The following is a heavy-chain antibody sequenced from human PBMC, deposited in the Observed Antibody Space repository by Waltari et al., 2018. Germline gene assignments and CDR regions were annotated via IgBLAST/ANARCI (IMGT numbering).Heavy chain of an antibody. J-gene: IGHJ4*02. CDR3: ARDSQYYFDY. V-gene: IGHV4-59*01. Sequence: QVQLQESGPGLVKPSETLSLTCTVSGGSISSYYWSWIRQPPGKGLEWIGDIYYSGSTNYNPSLKSRVTISVDTSKNQFSLKLSSVTAADTAVYYCARDSQYYFDYWGQGTLVTVSS. CDR2: IYYSGST. CDR1: GGSISSYY.